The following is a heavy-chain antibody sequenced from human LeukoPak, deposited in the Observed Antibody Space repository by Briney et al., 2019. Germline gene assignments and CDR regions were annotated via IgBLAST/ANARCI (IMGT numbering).Heavy chain of an antibody. V-gene: IGHV3-33*06. D-gene: IGHD3-22*01. CDR2: IWYDGSNK. Sequence: GRSLRLSCAASGFTFSSYGMHWVRQAPGKGLEWVAVIWYDGSNKYYADSVKGRFTISRDNSKNTLYLQMDSLRAEDTAVYYCAKDRRYDSTKSPFDYRGQGTLVTVSS. CDR1: GFTFSSYG. CDR3: AKDRRYDSTKSPFDY. J-gene: IGHJ4*02.